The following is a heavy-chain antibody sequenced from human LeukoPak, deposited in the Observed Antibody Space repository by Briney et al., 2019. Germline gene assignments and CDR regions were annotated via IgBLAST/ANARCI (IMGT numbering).Heavy chain of an antibody. CDR2: ISYDGSNK. Sequence: GGSLRLSCAASGFTFSSYAMHWDRQAPGKGLEWVAVISYDGSNKYYADSVKGRFTISRDNSKNTLYLQMNSLRAEDTAVYYCARDYGGNSGLDYWGQGTLVTVSS. V-gene: IGHV3-30-3*01. CDR3: ARDYGGNSGLDY. J-gene: IGHJ4*02. D-gene: IGHD4-23*01. CDR1: GFTFSSYA.